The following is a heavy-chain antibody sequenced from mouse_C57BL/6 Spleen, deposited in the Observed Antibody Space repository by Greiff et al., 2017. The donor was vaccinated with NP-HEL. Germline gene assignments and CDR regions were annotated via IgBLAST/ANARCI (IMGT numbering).Heavy chain of an antibody. CDR1: GYTFTSYW. D-gene: IGHD2-4*01. CDR3: ARCGDDYDRFAY. Sequence: QVQLQQPGAELVKPGASVKLSCKASGYTFTSYWMHWVKQRPGQGLEWIGMIHPNSGSTNYNEKFKSKATLTVDKSSSTAYMQLSSLTSEDSAVYYCARCGDDYDRFAYWGQGTLVTVSA. V-gene: IGHV1-64*01. CDR2: IHPNSGST. J-gene: IGHJ3*01.